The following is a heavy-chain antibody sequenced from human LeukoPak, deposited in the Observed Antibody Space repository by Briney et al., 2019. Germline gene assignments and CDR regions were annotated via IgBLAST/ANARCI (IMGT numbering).Heavy chain of an antibody. V-gene: IGHV1-69*13. J-gene: IGHJ4*02. Sequence: SVKVSCKASGGTFSSYAISWVRQAPGQGLEWMGGIIPIFGTANYAQKFQGRVTITADESTSTAYMELSSLRSEDTAVYYCARVKEYCGGDCYYNYWGQGTLVTVSS. CDR3: ARVKEYCGGDCYYNY. CDR2: IIPIFGTA. CDR1: GGTFSSYA. D-gene: IGHD2-21*01.